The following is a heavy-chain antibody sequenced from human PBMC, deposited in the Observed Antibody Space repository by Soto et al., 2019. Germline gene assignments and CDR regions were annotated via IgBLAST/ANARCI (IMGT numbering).Heavy chain of an antibody. V-gene: IGHV4-59*01. D-gene: IGHD3-10*01. Sequence: QVQLQESGPGLVKPSETLSLTCTVSGDSISSYYWSWIRQPPGKGLEWIGYIYYSGSTNYNPSLKSRVTISVDTSKNKFSLKLSSVTAADTAVYYCARARGGYFHYWGQGTLVTVSS. J-gene: IGHJ4*02. CDR3: ARARGGYFHY. CDR2: IYYSGST. CDR1: GDSISSYY.